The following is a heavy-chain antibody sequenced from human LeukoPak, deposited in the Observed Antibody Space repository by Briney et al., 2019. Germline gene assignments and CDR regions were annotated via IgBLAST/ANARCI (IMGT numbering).Heavy chain of an antibody. V-gene: IGHV3-43*02. CDR1: GFTFDDYA. D-gene: IGHD2-2*01. CDR3: AKGGSCSSTSCYYFHD. CDR2: ISGDGGST. Sequence: GGSLRLSCAASGFTFDDYAMHWVRQAPGKGLEWVSLISGDGGSTYYADSVKGRFTISRDNSKNSLYLQMNSLRTEDTALYYCAKGGSCSSTSCYYFHDWGQGALVTVSS. J-gene: IGHJ4*02.